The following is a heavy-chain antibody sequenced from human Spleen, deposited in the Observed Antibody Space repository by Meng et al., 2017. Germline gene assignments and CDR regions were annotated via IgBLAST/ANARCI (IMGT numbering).Heavy chain of an antibody. Sequence: QVEMVQSGDEVKKPGASGKASCKASGYTFPDDWLHWVRRAPGQGLEWMGRINPKSGDTHYAQRFQGRVTMTGDTSISTAYMELSGLRSDDTAMYYCARDEDISAAGKLFGDYWGQGTLVTVSS. CDR1: GYTFPDDW. CDR3: ARDEDISAAGKLFGDY. CDR2: INPKSGDT. D-gene: IGHD6-13*01. V-gene: IGHV1-2*06. J-gene: IGHJ4*02.